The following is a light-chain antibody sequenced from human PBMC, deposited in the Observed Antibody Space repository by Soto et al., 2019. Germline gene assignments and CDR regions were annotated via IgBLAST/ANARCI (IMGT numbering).Light chain of an antibody. CDR1: QSVSNN. J-gene: IGKJ1*01. CDR2: GAS. CDR3: QHYNNSTRT. Sequence: EILMTQSPATLSVSPGERATVSCRDSQSVSNNLAWYQQKPGQAPRLXVYGASTRAAGIPARFSGSGAGTECTLTISSLQSEDFAVYHCQHYNNSTRTFGQGTKVDIK. V-gene: IGKV3-15*01.